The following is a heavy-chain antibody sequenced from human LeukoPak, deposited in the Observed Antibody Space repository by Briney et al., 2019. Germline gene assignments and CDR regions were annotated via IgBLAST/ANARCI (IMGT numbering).Heavy chain of an antibody. D-gene: IGHD6-13*01. CDR3: ARGRMAAAGSGSNWFDP. Sequence: SETLSLTCAVYGGSFSGYYWSWIRQPPGKRLEWIGEINHSGSTNYNPSLKSRVTISVDTSKNQFSLKLSSVTAADTAVYYCARGRMAAAGSGSNWFDPWGQGTLVTVSS. CDR2: INHSGST. J-gene: IGHJ5*02. V-gene: IGHV4-34*01. CDR1: GGSFSGYY.